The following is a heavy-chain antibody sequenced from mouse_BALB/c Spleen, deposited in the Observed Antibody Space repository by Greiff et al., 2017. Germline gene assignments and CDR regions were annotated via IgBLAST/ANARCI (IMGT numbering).Heavy chain of an antibody. CDR1: GFPFSSLG. J-gene: IGHJ2*01. CDR2: IRSGSSTI. D-gene: IGHD2-4*01. CDR3: ARYDDYDRGYYFDY. V-gene: IGHV5-17*02. Sequence: EVKPMGSGGGFVQPGGSRKLFCAASGFPFSSLGMHRVRQAPEKGLEWVAYIRSGSSTIYYADTVKGRFTISRDNPKNTLFLQMTSLRSEDTAMYYCARYDDYDRGYYFDYWGQGTTLTVSS.